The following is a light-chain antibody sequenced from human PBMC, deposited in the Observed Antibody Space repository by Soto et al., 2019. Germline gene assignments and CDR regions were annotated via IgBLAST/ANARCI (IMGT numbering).Light chain of an antibody. CDR1: QSIGYY. J-gene: IGKJ2*01. Sequence: DIQMTQSPSSLSASVGDRVTITCRASQSIGYYLNWYQQKPGTAPKLLIYAASSLQSGVPSRFSGSGSGTDFTLTISSLQPEDFATYYCQPSYSTPHNTFGQGTKLEIK. V-gene: IGKV1-39*01. CDR3: QPSYSTPHNT. CDR2: AAS.